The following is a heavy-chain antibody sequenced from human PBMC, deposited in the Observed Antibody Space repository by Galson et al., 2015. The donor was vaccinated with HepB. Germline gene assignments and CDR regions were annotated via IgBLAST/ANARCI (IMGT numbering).Heavy chain of an antibody. J-gene: IGHJ3*02. CDR2: TYYRSKWYN. D-gene: IGHD6-19*01. Sequence: CAISGDSVSRNSAAWNWIRQSPSRGLEWLGRTYYRSKWYNEYAVSVKSRITINPDTSKNQFSLHLNSVTPDDTALYYCVRGSSGWVDAFDIWGQGTMITVSS. CDR1: GDSVSRNSAA. V-gene: IGHV6-1*01. CDR3: VRGSSGWVDAFDI.